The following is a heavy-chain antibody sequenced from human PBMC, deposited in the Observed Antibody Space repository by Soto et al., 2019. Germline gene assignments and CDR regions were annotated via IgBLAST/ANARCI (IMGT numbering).Heavy chain of an antibody. D-gene: IGHD5-12*01. V-gene: IGHV3-11*06. CDR2: ISSSSSYI. J-gene: IGHJ6*02. CDR3: AGYDYYYYGMDV. Sequence: PGGSLRLSCAASGFTFSDYYMSWIRQAPGKGLEWVSSISSSSSYIYYADSVKGRFTISRDNAKNSLYLQMNSLRAEDTAVYYCAGYDYYYYGMDVWGQGTTVTVSS. CDR1: GFTFSDYY.